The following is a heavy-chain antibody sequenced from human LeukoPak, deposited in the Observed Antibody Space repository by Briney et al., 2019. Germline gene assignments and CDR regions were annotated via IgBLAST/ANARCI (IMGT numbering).Heavy chain of an antibody. Sequence: SESLSLTCTVSGDSISSGTYFWGWIRQPPGKGLEWIGNIYYSGSTYYNPSLKSRITITVDTSKTQFSLKLNSVTAADTAVYYCARSTYYDFWSGFHYYFDHWGQGTLVTVSS. J-gene: IGHJ4*02. CDR2: IYYSGST. V-gene: IGHV4-39*07. CDR3: ARSTYYDFWSGFHYYFDH. CDR1: GDSISSGTYF. D-gene: IGHD3-3*01.